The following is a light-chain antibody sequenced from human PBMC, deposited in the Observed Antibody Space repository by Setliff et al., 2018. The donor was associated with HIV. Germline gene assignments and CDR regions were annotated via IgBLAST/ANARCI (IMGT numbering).Light chain of an antibody. Sequence: QSALTQPASVSGSPGQSVTISCTGTSSDVGRYNFVSWYQQHPGKAPKLMIYEVSKRPSGVPDRFSGSKSDNTASLTVPGLQAEDEADYYCSSYAGNNNYVFGTGTKVTVL. CDR1: SSDVGRYNF. CDR2: EVS. CDR3: SSYAGNNNYV. V-gene: IGLV2-8*01. J-gene: IGLJ1*01.